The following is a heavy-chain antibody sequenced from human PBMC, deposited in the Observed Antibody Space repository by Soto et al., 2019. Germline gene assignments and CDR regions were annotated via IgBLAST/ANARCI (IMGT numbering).Heavy chain of an antibody. CDR2: IYYSGST. CDR3: ARALVYCSGRSVFQY. D-gene: IGHD2-15*01. J-gene: IGHJ1*01. V-gene: IGHV4-39*01. Sequence: TLSLTCSVSGGSFSSSTYYWGWIRQPPGKGLEWIGSIYYSGSTYYNPSLKSRATISVDTSKNQFSLNLSSVTAADTAVYYCARALVYCSGRSVFQYWGQGTLVTVSS. CDR1: GGSFSSSTYY.